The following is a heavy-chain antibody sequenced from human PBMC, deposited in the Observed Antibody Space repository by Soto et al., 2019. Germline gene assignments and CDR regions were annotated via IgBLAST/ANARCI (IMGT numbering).Heavy chain of an antibody. Sequence: GGSLRLSCAASGFTFSSYAMSWVRQAPGKGLEWVSAISGSGGSTYYADSVKGRFTISRDNSKNTLYLQMNSLRAEDTAVYYCARGIVVGLGMDVWGQGTTVTVSS. CDR3: ARGIVVGLGMDV. J-gene: IGHJ6*02. CDR1: GFTFSSYA. D-gene: IGHD2-2*01. V-gene: IGHV3-23*01. CDR2: ISGSGGST.